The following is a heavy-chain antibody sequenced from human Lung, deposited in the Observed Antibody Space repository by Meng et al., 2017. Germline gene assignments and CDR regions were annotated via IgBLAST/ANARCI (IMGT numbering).Heavy chain of an antibody. V-gene: IGHV2-5*02. J-gene: IGHJ4*02. Sequence: QITLKESGPTLVKPTQTLTLTYTFSGFSLSTSGVGVGWIRQPPGKALEWLAVIYWDDDKRYSPSLKSRVTITKDTSKNQVVLTMTNMDSVDTGTYYCAHTRYCSRSSCYTFDYWGQGTLVTVSS. D-gene: IGHD2-2*02. CDR3: AHTRYCSRSSCYTFDY. CDR1: GFSLSTSGVG. CDR2: IYWDDDK.